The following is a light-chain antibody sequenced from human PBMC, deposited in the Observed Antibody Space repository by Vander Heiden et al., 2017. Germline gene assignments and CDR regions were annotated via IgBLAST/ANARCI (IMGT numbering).Light chain of an antibody. J-gene: IGLJ2*01. Sequence: QTVVTQEPSFSVSPGGTVTLTCGLSSCSVSTSHYPGWYQQTPGQAPRTLIYNTGTRSSGVPDRFSGSILGNKAALTITGAQADDESDYYCVLYMGSGMDVVFGGGTKLTVL. CDR3: VLYMGSGMDVV. V-gene: IGLV8-61*01. CDR2: NTG. CDR1: SCSVSTSHY.